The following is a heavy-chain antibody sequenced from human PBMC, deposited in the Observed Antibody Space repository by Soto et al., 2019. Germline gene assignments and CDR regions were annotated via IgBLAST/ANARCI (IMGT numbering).Heavy chain of an antibody. CDR1: GGTFSSYA. J-gene: IGHJ6*02. D-gene: IGHD3-22*01. CDR2: IIPIFGTA. Sequence: SVKVSCKASGGTFSSYAISWVRQAPGQGLEWMGGIIPIFGTANYAQKFQGRVTITADESTSTAYMELSSLRSEDTAVYYCARDPDYYDSSRPRMDVWGQGTTVTVSS. V-gene: IGHV1-69*13. CDR3: ARDPDYYDSSRPRMDV.